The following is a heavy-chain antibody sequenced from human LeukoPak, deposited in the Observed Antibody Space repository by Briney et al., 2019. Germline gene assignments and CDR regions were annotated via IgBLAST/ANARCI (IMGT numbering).Heavy chain of an antibody. J-gene: IGHJ3*02. CDR1: GRILPSYW. D-gene: IGHD3-22*01. CDR3: ATSSGYDHSGYFSRSAFDI. V-gene: IGHV5-51*01. Sequence: GESLEISCQGSGRILPSYWIGRVRPVPGKGLEWMGIICPGDSDSRYSPSFQAQVTMSVDKSERTASLQWDSLKASDAAIYYCATSSGYDHSGYFSRSAFDIWGQGTVVTVSS. CDR2: ICPGDSDS.